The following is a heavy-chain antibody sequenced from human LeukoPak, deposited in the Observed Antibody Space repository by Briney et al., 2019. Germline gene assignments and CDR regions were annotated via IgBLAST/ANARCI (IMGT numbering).Heavy chain of an antibody. CDR1: GGSISTSSYC. CDR3: ARHPSSAWHADY. Sequence: SETLSLTCTVSGGSISTSSYCWGWIRQPPGKGLEWIGRFSYSGTTYYNPSRKSRVTISVDTSNNQFSLRLTSVTAADSAVYFCARHPSSAWHADYWGHGTLVTVSS. J-gene: IGHJ4*01. CDR2: FSYSGTT. V-gene: IGHV4-39*01. D-gene: IGHD6-13*01.